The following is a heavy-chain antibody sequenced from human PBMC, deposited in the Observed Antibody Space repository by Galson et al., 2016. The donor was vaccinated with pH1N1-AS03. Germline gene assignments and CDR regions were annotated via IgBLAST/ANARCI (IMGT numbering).Heavy chain of an antibody. Sequence: SETLSLTCAVSGYSISSGYYWSWIRQPAGKGPQWIGRVYTSGSTNYNPSLKSRVTMSVDISKNQFSLKLNSVTAADTPVYYCAGLVGGSLDYWGQGTLVTVSS. D-gene: IGHD1-26*01. CDR1: GYSISSGYY. CDR3: AGLVGGSLDY. J-gene: IGHJ4*02. CDR2: VYTSGST. V-gene: IGHV4-59*10.